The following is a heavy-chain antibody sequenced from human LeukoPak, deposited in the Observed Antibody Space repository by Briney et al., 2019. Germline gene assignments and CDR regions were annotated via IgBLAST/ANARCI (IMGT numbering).Heavy chain of an antibody. Sequence: SETLSLTCTVSGGSISSYYWSWIRQPPGKGLEWIGYIYYSGSTNYDPSLKSRVTISVDTSKNQFSLKLSSVTAADTAVYYCANPEIWYCSSTSCQYFDYWGQGTLVTVSS. CDR1: GGSISSYY. CDR3: ANPEIWYCSSTSCQYFDY. V-gene: IGHV4-59*01. D-gene: IGHD2-2*01. CDR2: IYYSGST. J-gene: IGHJ4*02.